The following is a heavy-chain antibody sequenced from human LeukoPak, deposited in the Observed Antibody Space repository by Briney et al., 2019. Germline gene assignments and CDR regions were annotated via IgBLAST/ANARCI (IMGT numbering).Heavy chain of an antibody. CDR3: ARGITMVRGAFDY. D-gene: IGHD3-10*01. Sequence: GGSLRLSCAASGSTVSSNYMSWVRQAPGKGLEWVSVIYSGGSTYYADSVKGRFTISRDNSKNTLYLQMNSLRAEDTAVYYCARGITMVRGAFDYWGQGTLVTVSS. J-gene: IGHJ4*02. CDR2: IYSGGST. V-gene: IGHV3-66*01. CDR1: GSTVSSNY.